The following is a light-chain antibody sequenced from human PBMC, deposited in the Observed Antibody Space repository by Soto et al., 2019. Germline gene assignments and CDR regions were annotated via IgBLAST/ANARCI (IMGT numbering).Light chain of an antibody. Sequence: EIVMTQSPDTLYVSPGEGATLSCRASQSVRTKLAWYQQKAGQAPRLLIYGASTRANGIPDRFSGSGSGTELTLTISSLQSEDFAVYYCQQYNSWPPITFGQGTRLEIK. J-gene: IGKJ5*01. CDR1: QSVRTK. V-gene: IGKV3-15*01. CDR3: QQYNSWPPIT. CDR2: GAS.